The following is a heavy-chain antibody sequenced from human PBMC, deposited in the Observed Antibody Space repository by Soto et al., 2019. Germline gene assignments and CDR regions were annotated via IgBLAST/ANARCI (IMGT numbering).Heavy chain of an antibody. V-gene: IGHV3-23*01. CDR2: ISGSGGST. CDR1: GFTFSSYA. D-gene: IGHD6-19*01. CDR3: AGKYSSGPYEAVDS. Sequence: EVQLLESGGGLVQPGGSLRLSCAASGFTFSSYAMSWVRQAPGKGLEWVSAISGSGGSTYYADSVKGRFTISRDNSKNTLYLEMSSLRAEDTAVHYGAGKYSSGPYEAVDSWGQGTMVTVSS. J-gene: IGHJ3*02.